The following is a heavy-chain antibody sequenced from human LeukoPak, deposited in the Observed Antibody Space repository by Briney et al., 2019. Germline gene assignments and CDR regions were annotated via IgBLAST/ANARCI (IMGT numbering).Heavy chain of an antibody. D-gene: IGHD3-16*01. CDR3: ARDTPRIEGVGY. Sequence: GGSLRLSCAASGFTFSSYAMSWVRQAPGKGLEWVSAISGSGGSTYYADSVKGRFTISRDNAKNSLYLQMNSLRAEDTAVYYCARDTPRIEGVGYWGQGTLVTVSS. V-gene: IGHV3-23*01. J-gene: IGHJ4*02. CDR2: ISGSGGST. CDR1: GFTFSSYA.